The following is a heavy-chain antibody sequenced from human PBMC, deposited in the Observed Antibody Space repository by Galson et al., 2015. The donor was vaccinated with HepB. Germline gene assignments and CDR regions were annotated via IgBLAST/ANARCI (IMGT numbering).Heavy chain of an antibody. J-gene: IGHJ4*02. Sequence: CAISGDSVSTNSAAWNWIRQSPWRGLEWLGRTYYGSKWYNDYAVSMKGRTTINPDTSKNQFSLQLTSVTPEDTAVYYCARAPGIAVSPNFDYWGQGTLVTVSS. CDR2: TYYGSKWYN. CDR1: GDSVSTNSAA. V-gene: IGHV6-1*01. D-gene: IGHD6-19*01. CDR3: ARAPGIAVSPNFDY.